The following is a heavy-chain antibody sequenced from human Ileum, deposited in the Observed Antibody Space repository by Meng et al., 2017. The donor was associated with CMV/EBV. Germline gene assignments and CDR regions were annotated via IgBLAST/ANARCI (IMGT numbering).Heavy chain of an antibody. V-gene: IGHV4-59*01. CDR3: ARGLGDGIVV. J-gene: IGHJ6*02. Sequence: SETLSLTCTVAGGSINGRYWSWIRQPPGKGLEWIANVYHTGETNFNSSLKSRLSSSVDMPGNQFSLTLTSVTAADTALYFCARGLGDGIVVWGQGTMVTVSS. CDR1: GGSINGRY. D-gene: IGHD3-22*01. CDR2: VYHTGET.